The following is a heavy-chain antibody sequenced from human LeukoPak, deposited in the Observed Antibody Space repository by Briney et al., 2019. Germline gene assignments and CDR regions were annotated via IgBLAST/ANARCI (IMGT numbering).Heavy chain of an antibody. CDR3: ARDGHDSSGYYPRRYFDY. D-gene: IGHD3-22*01. CDR2: ISYDGSNK. Sequence: VGSLRLSCAASGFTFGSYAMHWVRQAPGKGLEWVAVISYDGSNKYYADSVKGRFTISRDNSKNTLYLQMNSLRAEDTAVYYCARDGHDSSGYYPRRYFDYWGQGTLVTVSS. J-gene: IGHJ4*02. V-gene: IGHV3-30*01. CDR1: GFTFGSYA.